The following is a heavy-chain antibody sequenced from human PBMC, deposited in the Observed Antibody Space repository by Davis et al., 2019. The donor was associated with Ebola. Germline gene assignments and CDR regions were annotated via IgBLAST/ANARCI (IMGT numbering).Heavy chain of an antibody. CDR2: INPSGGST. CDR1: GYTFTGYY. V-gene: IGHV1-2*02. D-gene: IGHD2-15*01. CDR3: ARAYYDFWSGWPRPHCSGGSCYYYFDY. J-gene: IGHJ4*02. Sequence: ASVKVSCKASGYTFTGYYMHWVRQAPGQGLEWMGIINPSGGSTSYAQKFQGRVTMTRDTSISTAYMELSRLRSDDTAVYYCARAYYDFWSGWPRPHCSGGSCYYYFDYWGQGTLVTVSS.